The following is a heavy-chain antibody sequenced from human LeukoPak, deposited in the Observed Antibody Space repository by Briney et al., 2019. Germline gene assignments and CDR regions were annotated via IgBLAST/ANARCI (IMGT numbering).Heavy chain of an antibody. Sequence: SETLSLTCAVSGYSISSGYYWGWIRQPPGKGLEWIGSIYHSGSTYYNPSLKSRVTISVDTSKNQFSLNLSSVTAADTAVYYCAREIRYCSSTSCYGGYGMDVLGKGTTVTVSS. V-gene: IGHV4-38-2*01. J-gene: IGHJ6*04. CDR2: IYHSGST. CDR3: AREIRYCSSTSCYGGYGMDV. D-gene: IGHD2-2*01. CDR1: GYSISSGYY.